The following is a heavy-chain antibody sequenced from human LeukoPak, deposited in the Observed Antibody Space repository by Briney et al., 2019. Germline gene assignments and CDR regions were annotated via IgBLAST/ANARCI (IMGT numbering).Heavy chain of an antibody. J-gene: IGHJ6*03. V-gene: IGHV3-7*01. D-gene: IGHD3-3*01. Sequence: GGSLRLSCAASGFTFSSYWMSWVRQAPGKGLEWVANIKQDGSEKYFVDSVKGRFTISRDNAKNSLYLQMNSLRAEDTAVYYCARVDLTIFGVVMYYYYYMDVWGKGTTVTVSS. CDR2: IKQDGSEK. CDR3: ARVDLTIFGVVMYYYYYMDV. CDR1: GFTFSSYW.